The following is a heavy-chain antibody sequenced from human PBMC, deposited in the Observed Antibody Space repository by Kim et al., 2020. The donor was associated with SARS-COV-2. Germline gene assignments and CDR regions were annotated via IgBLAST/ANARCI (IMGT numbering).Heavy chain of an antibody. CDR3: ARAASGWPGDYFDY. J-gene: IGHJ4*02. D-gene: IGHD2-15*01. Sequence: NPSLKSRVTISVDTSKNQFSLKLSSVTAADTAVYYCARAASGWPGDYFDYWGQGTLVTVSS. V-gene: IGHV4-31*02.